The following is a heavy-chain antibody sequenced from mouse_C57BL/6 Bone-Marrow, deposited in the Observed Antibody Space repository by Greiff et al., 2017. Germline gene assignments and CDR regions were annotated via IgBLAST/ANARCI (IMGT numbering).Heavy chain of an antibody. CDR1: GYTFTSYW. CDR3: TRRDHYYGSYFDY. CDR2: IYPGNSDT. V-gene: IGHV1-5*01. Sequence: VQLLQSGTVLARPGASVKMSCKTSGYTFTSYWMHWVKQRPGQGLEWIGAIYPGNSDTSYNQKFKGRAKLTAVTAASTAYMELSSLTNEDSAVYYCTRRDHYYGSYFDYWGQGTTLTVSS. J-gene: IGHJ2*01. D-gene: IGHD1-1*01.